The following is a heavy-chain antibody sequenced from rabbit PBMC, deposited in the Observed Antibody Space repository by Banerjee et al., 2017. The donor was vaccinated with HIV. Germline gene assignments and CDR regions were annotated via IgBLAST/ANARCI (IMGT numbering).Heavy chain of an antibody. Sequence: QEQLEESGGGLVKPEGSLTLTCTASGFDLSSYYYMCWVRQAPGKGLEWIGCIYAGSDTADYASWAKGRFTFSRTASTTVTLQITSLTAADTATYFCARDPVVLVAGGYDLWGPGTLVTVS. CDR1: GFDLSSYYY. D-gene: IGHD4-2*01. CDR2: IYAGSDTA. J-gene: IGHJ4*01. V-gene: IGHV1S45*01. CDR3: ARDPVVLVAGGYDL.